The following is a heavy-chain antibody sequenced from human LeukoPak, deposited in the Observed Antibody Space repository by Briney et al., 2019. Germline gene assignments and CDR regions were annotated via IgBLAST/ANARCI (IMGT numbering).Heavy chain of an antibody. Sequence: SETLSLTCTVSGGSISSSSYYWGWIRQPPGKGLEWIGNIYYSGSTYYNPSLKSRVTISVDTSKNQFFLKLSSVTAADTAIYYCAKTDIAVRPHWFDPWGQGTLVTVSS. V-gene: IGHV4-39*07. CDR1: GGSISSSSYY. J-gene: IGHJ5*02. CDR3: AKTDIAVRPHWFDP. D-gene: IGHD6-6*01. CDR2: IYYSGST.